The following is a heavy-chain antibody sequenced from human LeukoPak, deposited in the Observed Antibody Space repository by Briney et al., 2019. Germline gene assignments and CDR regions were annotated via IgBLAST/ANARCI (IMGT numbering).Heavy chain of an antibody. Sequence: GGSLRLSCAASGFTFSSYWMSWVRQAPGKGLEWVANIKQDGSEKYYVDSVKGRFTISRDNAKNSLYLQMNSLRAEDTAVYYCARVGHGGSPRPPYYFDYWGQGTLVTVSS. CDR3: ARVGHGGSPRPPYYFDY. J-gene: IGHJ4*02. CDR2: IKQDGSEK. V-gene: IGHV3-7*01. D-gene: IGHD1-26*01. CDR1: GFTFSSYW.